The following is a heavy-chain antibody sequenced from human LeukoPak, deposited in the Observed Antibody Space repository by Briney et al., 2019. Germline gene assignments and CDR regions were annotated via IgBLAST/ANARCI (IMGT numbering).Heavy chain of an antibody. J-gene: IGHJ4*02. D-gene: IGHD3-10*01. V-gene: IGHV1-69*13. Sequence: SVKVSCKASGYTFTGYYMHWVRQAPGQGLEWMGGIIPIFGTANYAQKFQGRVTITADESTSTAYMELSSLRSEDTAVYYCARDQLLWFGESSTHYYFDYWGQGTLVTVSS. CDR2: IIPIFGTA. CDR1: GYTFTGYY. CDR3: ARDQLLWFGESSTHYYFDY.